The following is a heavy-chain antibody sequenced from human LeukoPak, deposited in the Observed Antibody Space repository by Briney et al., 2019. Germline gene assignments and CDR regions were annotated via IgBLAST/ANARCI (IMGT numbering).Heavy chain of an antibody. CDR1: GFTFSGSL. CDR3: TSRGNYDSSYYMDV. CDR2: IRSKANSYAT. J-gene: IGHJ6*03. D-gene: IGHD3-22*01. Sequence: GGSLRLSCAASGFTFSGSLIHWVRQASGKGLEWVGQIRSKANSYATSCAASVKGRFTISRDDSKNTAYLQMNSLKTEDTAIYYCTSRGNYDSSYYMDVWGKGTTVTVSS. V-gene: IGHV3-73*01.